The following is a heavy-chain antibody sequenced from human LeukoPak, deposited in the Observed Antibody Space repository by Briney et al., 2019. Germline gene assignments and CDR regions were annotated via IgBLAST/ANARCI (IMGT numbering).Heavy chain of an antibody. V-gene: IGHV3-48*03. J-gene: IGHJ6*02. CDR1: GFTFSSHE. Sequence: GGSLRLSCAASGFTFSSHEMNWVRQAPGKGLEWLSYISYIGSDVNYADSVKGRFTISRDDAKHSLYLQMNSLRAEDTAVYYCARERVDYGDWSRYYQYGMDAWGQGTAVTVTS. CDR3: ARERVDYGDWSRYYQYGMDA. D-gene: IGHD4-17*01. CDR2: ISYIGSDV.